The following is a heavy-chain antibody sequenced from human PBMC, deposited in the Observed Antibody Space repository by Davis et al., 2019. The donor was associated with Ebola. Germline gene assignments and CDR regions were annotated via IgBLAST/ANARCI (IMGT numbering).Heavy chain of an antibody. V-gene: IGHV3-30-3*02. CDR1: GFTFSSYA. J-gene: IGHJ4*02. CDR3: AKLGSTVDIVATIWGAPDY. D-gene: IGHD5-12*01. CDR2: ISYDGSNK. Sequence: GESLKISCAASGFTFSSYAMHWVRQAPGKGLEWVAVISYDGSNKYYADSVKGRFTISRDNSKNTLYLQMNSLRAEDTAVYYCAKLGSTVDIVATIWGAPDYWGQGTLVTVSS.